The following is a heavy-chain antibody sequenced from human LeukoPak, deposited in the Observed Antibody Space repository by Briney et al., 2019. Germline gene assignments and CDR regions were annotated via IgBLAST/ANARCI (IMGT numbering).Heavy chain of an antibody. CDR3: AKVTDGGYSYGPLDY. V-gene: IGHV3-30-3*01. J-gene: IGHJ4*02. Sequence: GGSLRLSCAASGFTFSSYAMHWVRQAPGKGLEWVAVISYDGSNKYYADSVKGRFTISRDNSKNTLYLQMNSLRAEDTAVYYCAKVTDGGYSYGPLDYWGQGTLVTVSS. D-gene: IGHD5-18*01. CDR2: ISYDGSNK. CDR1: GFTFSSYA.